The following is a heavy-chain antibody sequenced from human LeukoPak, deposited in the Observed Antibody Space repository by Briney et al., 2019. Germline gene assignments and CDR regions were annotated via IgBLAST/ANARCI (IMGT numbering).Heavy chain of an antibody. Sequence: GGSLRLSCAASGFTFSSYSMNWVRQAPGKGLEWVSSISSSSSYIYYADSVKGRFTISRDNAKNSLYLQMNSLRAEDTAVYYCASHLNYYGSGSYSVGYWGQGTLVTVSS. CDR2: ISSSSSYI. D-gene: IGHD3-10*01. CDR1: GFTFSSYS. V-gene: IGHV3-21*01. CDR3: ASHLNYYGSGSYSVGY. J-gene: IGHJ4*02.